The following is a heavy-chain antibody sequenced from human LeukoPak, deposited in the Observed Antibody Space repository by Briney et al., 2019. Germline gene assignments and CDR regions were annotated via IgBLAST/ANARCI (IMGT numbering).Heavy chain of an antibody. CDR3: ATLYGSGTYYPSDY. J-gene: IGHJ4*02. V-gene: IGHV4-59*12. CDR1: GGSISSYY. D-gene: IGHD3-10*01. CDR2: IYYSGST. Sequence: PSETLSLTCTVSGGSISSYYWSWIRQPPGKGLEWIGYIYYSGSTYYNPSLKSRVTISADTSKNQFSLKLSSVTAADTAVYYCATLYGSGTYYPSDYWGQGILVTVSS.